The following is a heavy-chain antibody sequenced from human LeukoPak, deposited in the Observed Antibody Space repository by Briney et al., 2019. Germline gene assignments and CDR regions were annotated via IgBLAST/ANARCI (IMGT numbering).Heavy chain of an antibody. Sequence: GGSLRLSCAASGFTFSRYWMTWVRQAPGKGLEWVANIKQDGSEKYYVESVKGRFTISRDNAKNSLYLQMNSLRAEDTAVYYCAREARGGGAFDIWGQGTMVTVSS. D-gene: IGHD1-26*01. CDR3: AREARGGGAFDI. V-gene: IGHV3-7*01. J-gene: IGHJ3*02. CDR1: GFTFSRYW. CDR2: IKQDGSEK.